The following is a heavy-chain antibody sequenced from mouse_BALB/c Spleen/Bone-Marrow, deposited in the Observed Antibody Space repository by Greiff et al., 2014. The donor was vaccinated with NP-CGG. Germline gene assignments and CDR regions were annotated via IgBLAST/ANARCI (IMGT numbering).Heavy chain of an antibody. D-gene: IGHD2-1*01. Sequence: EVQLQQSGAELVKPGAPVKLSCTASGFNIKDTYMHWVKQRPEQGLEWIGRIYPANGDTKYDPKFQGKATITADTSFNTAYLQLSSLTSEDTAVYYCARYGNGLMDYWGQGTSVTVSS. CDR1: GFNIKDTY. J-gene: IGHJ4*01. CDR3: ARYGNGLMDY. CDR2: IYPANGDT. V-gene: IGHV14-3*02.